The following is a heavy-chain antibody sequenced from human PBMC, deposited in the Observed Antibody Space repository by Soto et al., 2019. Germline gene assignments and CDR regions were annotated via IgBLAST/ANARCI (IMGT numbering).Heavy chain of an antibody. J-gene: IGHJ2*01. CDR1: GYTLTELS. D-gene: IGHD6-13*01. V-gene: IGHV1-24*01. CDR3: ATRVESSSWYSSYWYFDL. CDR2: FDPEDGET. Sequence: ASVKVSCKVCGYTLTELSMHWVRQAPGKGLEWMGGFDPEDGETIYAQKFQGRVTMTEDTSTDTAYMELSSLRSEDTAVYYCATRVESSSWYSSYWYFDLWGRGTLVTVSS.